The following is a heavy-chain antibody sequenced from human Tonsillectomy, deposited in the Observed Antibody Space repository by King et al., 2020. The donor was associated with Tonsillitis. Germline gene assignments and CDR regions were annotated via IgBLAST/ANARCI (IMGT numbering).Heavy chain of an antibody. Sequence: VQLVESGGGLVQPGGSLRLSCACSSSEFTFTSYVMSWVRQAPGKGLEWVSSISGSGDSTYYTDSVKGRFTISRDNSKNTVYLQMNSLRAEDTAVYYCAKHMYGSAWYWGQGTLVTVSS. CDR2: ISGSGDST. CDR3: AKHMYGSAWY. D-gene: IGHD6-19*01. CDR1: EFTFTSYV. V-gene: IGHV3-23*04. J-gene: IGHJ4*02.